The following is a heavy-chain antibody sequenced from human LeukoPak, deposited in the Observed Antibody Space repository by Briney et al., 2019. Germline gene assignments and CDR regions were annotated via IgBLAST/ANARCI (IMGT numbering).Heavy chain of an antibody. D-gene: IGHD6-13*01. J-gene: IGHJ5*02. CDR1: GFTFSDYY. CDR2: ISSNGRTI. CDR3: ARGAAAGIVGWLDP. Sequence: PGGSLRPSCAASGFTFSDYYMSWVRQAPGKGLEWISYISSNGRTIYYADSVKGRFTISRDNAKNSLYLQMNSLRAEDTAVYYCARGAAAGIVGWLDPWGQGTLVTVSS. V-gene: IGHV3-11*04.